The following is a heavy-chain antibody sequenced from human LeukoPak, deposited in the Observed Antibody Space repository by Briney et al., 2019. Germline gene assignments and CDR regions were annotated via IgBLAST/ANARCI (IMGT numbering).Heavy chain of an antibody. V-gene: IGHV3-49*03. CDR3: TRLYSSGWYDY. Sequence: PGRSLRLSCTASGFTFGDYAMSWFRQAPGKGLEWVGFIRSKAYGGTTEYAASVKGRFTISRDDSKSIAYLQMNSLKTEDTAVYYCTRLYSSGWYDYWGQGTLVTVSS. D-gene: IGHD6-19*01. CDR1: GFTFGDYA. J-gene: IGHJ4*02. CDR2: IRSKAYGGTT.